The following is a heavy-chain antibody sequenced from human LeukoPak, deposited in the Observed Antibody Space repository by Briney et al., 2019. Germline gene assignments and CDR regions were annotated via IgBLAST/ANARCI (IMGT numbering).Heavy chain of an antibody. D-gene: IGHD2-15*01. V-gene: IGHV3-23*01. CDR2: ISGSGGST. CDR3: AKGPGRYCSGGNCYSGN. CDR1: GFTFSSYA. J-gene: IGHJ4*02. Sequence: GGSLRXSCAASGFTFSSYAMSWVRQAPGKGLEWVSAISGSGGSTYYADSVKGRFTISRDNSKKTLYMQMSRLRAEDTALYYCAKGPGRYCSGGNCYSGNWGQGTLVTVSS.